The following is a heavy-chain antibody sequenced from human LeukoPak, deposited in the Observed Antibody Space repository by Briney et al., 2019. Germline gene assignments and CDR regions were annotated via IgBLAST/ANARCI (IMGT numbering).Heavy chain of an antibody. V-gene: IGHV2-5*08. D-gene: IGHD2-8*01. J-gene: IGHJ4*02. CDR3: AHRKSYLATPFDY. CDR1: GGSISSYYW. Sequence: TLSLTCTVSGGSISSYYWSWIRQPPGKGLEWLALIYWDDDKRYSPSLKSRLTITKDTSKNQVVLTMTNMDPVDTATYYCAHRKSYLATPFDYWGQGTLVTVSS. CDR2: IYWDDDK.